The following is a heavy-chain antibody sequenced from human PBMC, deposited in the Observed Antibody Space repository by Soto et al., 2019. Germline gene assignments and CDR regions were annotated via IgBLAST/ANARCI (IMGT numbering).Heavy chain of an antibody. CDR2: ISGSGGST. CDR3: AKEATIFGVGNGMDV. CDR1: GFTFSSYA. V-gene: IGHV3-23*01. Sequence: PGGSLRLSCATSGFTFSSYAMIWVRQAPGKGLEWVSAISGSGGSTYYADSVKGRFTISRDNSKNTLYLQMNSLRAEDTAVYYCAKEATIFGVGNGMDVWGQGTTVTVSS. D-gene: IGHD3-3*01. J-gene: IGHJ6*02.